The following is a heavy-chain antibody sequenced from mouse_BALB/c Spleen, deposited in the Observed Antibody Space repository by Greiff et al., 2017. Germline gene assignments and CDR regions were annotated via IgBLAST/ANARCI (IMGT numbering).Heavy chain of an antibody. CDR3: TRSSGTLWYFDV. J-gene: IGHJ1*01. V-gene: IGHV1-69*02. Sequence: VQLQQPGAELVRPGASVKLSCKASGYTFTSYWINWVKQRPGQGLEWIGNIYPSDSYTNYNQKFKDKATLTVDKSSSTAYMQLSSPTSEDSAVYYCTRSSGTLWYFDVWGAGTTVTVSS. CDR2: IYPSDSYT. CDR1: GYTFTSYW. D-gene: IGHD4-1*01.